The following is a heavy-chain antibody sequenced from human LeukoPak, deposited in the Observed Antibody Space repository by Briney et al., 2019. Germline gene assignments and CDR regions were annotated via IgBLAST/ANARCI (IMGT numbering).Heavy chain of an antibody. Sequence: SQTLSLTCTVSGYSISSGYYWGWIRQPPGRGLEWIGSIYHSGSTYYNPSLKSRVTISVDTSKNQFSLKLSSVTAADTAVYYCARDQGVAATSGAFDYWGQGTLVTVSS. CDR1: GYSISSGYY. J-gene: IGHJ4*02. D-gene: IGHD2-15*01. CDR2: IYHSGST. V-gene: IGHV4-38-2*02. CDR3: ARDQGVAATSGAFDY.